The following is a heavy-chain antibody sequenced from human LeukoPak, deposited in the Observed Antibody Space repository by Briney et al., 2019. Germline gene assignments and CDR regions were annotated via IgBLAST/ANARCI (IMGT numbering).Heavy chain of an antibody. CDR3: ARPVGSGYSYDAFDI. Sequence: GGSLRLSCAASGFTVSNNYMSWVRQAPGKGLEWVSLIYSGGGTYYADSVKGRFTISRDSSKNTLFLQLNSLRAEDTAVYYCARPVGSGYSYDAFDIWDQGTMVTVSS. J-gene: IGHJ3*02. V-gene: IGHV3-66*04. CDR1: GFTVSNNY. D-gene: IGHD3-22*01. CDR2: IYSGGGT.